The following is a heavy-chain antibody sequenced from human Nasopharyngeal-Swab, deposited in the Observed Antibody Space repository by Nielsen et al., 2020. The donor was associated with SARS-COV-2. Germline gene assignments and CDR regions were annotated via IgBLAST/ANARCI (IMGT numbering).Heavy chain of an antibody. CDR1: GFTFNIYA. J-gene: IGHJ4*02. CDR2: ISASGGST. D-gene: IGHD3-3*01. CDR3: ANRIVLRFLEWPGFDY. Sequence: GESLKISCIASGFTFNIYAMAWVRRTPGRGLQWVSGISASGGSTYYTDSVKGRFAVSRDNSKNTLYLQMNSLRAEDTAVYYCANRIVLRFLEWPGFDYWGQGTLVTVSP. V-gene: IGHV3-23*01.